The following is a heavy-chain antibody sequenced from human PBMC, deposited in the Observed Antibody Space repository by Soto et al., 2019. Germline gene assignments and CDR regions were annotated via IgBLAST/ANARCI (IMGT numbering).Heavy chain of an antibody. V-gene: IGHV3-33*01. CDR3: ARGPYDFWSGYRDYYYYYYMDV. Sequence: QVQLVESGGGVVQPGRSLRLSCAASGFTFSSYGMHWVRQAPGKGLEWVAVIWYDGSNKYYADSVKGRFTISRDNSKNMLYLQMNSLRAEDTAVYYCARGPYDFWSGYRDYYYYYYMDVWGKGTTVTVSS. CDR2: IWYDGSNK. J-gene: IGHJ6*03. CDR1: GFTFSSYG. D-gene: IGHD3-3*01.